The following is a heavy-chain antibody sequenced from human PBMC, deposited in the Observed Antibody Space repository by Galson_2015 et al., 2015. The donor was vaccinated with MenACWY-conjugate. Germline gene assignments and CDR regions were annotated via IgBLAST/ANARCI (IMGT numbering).Heavy chain of an antibody. CDR1: GGSLSGYY. J-gene: IGHJ4*02. CDR3: ARGPSRWSRY. Sequence: ETLSLTCAVYGGSLSGYYWSWIRQTPGKGLERIGEINHSGSTTYNQSLTSRVTLSVDTTKSQFSLKLSSVSAADTAVYYCARGPSRWSRYWGQGTLVTVSS. D-gene: IGHD4-23*01. V-gene: IGHV4-34*01. CDR2: INHSGST.